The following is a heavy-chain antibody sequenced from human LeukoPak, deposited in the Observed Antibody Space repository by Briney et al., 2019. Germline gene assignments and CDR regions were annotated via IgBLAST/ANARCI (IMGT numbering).Heavy chain of an antibody. J-gene: IGHJ4*02. Sequence: SETLSLTCTLSGVSVTSGSYYWSWIRQPPGEGLEWIGHIYYRGSTNHNPSLKSRVTISVDTSKVQFSLNLRSVVPADTAVYFCARGDGTSSFDYWGQGALVTVSS. CDR1: GVSVTSGSYY. CDR3: ARGDGTSSFDY. CDR2: IYYRGST. V-gene: IGHV4-61*01. D-gene: IGHD6-6*01.